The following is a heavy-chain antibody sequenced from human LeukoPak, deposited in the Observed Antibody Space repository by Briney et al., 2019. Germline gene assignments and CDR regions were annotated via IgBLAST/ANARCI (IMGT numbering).Heavy chain of an antibody. CDR1: GFTVNNNY. CDR2: IYSGGST. Sequence: GGSLRLSCAASGFTVNNNYMSWVRQAPGKGLGWVSGIYSGGSTYYADSVKGRFTISRDNSKNTLYLQMNSLRAEDTAVYYCARAGLVYYFDYWGQGTLVTVPS. J-gene: IGHJ4*02. V-gene: IGHV3-53*01. D-gene: IGHD3/OR15-3a*01. CDR3: ARAGLVYYFDY.